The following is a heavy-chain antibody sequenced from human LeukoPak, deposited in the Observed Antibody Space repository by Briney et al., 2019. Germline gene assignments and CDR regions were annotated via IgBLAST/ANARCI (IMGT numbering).Heavy chain of an antibody. CDR2: IYYSGST. Sequence: SETLSLTCTVSGGSISSSSYYWDWIRQPPGKGLEWIGSIYYSGSTYYNPSLKSRVTISVDTSKNQFSLKLSSVTAADTAVYYCARDLGNMDFDYWGQGTLVTVSS. CDR1: GGSISSSSYY. D-gene: IGHD3-16*01. V-gene: IGHV4-39*07. CDR3: ARDLGNMDFDY. J-gene: IGHJ4*02.